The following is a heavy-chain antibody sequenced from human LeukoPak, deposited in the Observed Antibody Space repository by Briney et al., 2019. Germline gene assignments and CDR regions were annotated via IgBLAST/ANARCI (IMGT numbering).Heavy chain of an antibody. Sequence: PSETLSLTCTVSGDSINSYSWSWIRQPAGKGLEWIGRIYTGGSTKYNPSLKSRVTMSVETSKNQFSLKLSSVTAADTAVYYCAREVYYGLTDYWGQGTLVTVSS. CDR3: AREVYYGLTDY. V-gene: IGHV4-4*07. J-gene: IGHJ4*02. CDR1: GDSINSYS. CDR2: IYTGGST. D-gene: IGHD3-10*01.